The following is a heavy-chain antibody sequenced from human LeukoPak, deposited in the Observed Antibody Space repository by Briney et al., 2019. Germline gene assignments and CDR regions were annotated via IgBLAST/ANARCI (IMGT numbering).Heavy chain of an antibody. Sequence: ASVKVSCKASGYTFTGYYMHWVRQAPGQGLEWMGWINPNSGGTNYAQKFQGWVTMTRDTSISTAYMELSRLRSDDTAVYYCARGFGIAAPRYFDYWGQGTPVTVSS. D-gene: IGHD6-6*01. CDR1: GYTFTGYY. J-gene: IGHJ4*02. CDR2: INPNSGGT. CDR3: ARGFGIAAPRYFDY. V-gene: IGHV1-2*04.